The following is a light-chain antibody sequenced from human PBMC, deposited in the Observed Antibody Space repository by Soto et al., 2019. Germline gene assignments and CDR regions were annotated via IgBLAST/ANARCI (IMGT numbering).Light chain of an antibody. J-gene: IGKJ1*01. CDR1: QSISSW. CDR2: AAS. Sequence: DIQMTQSPSTLSASVGDRVTITCRASQSISSWLAWYQQKPGKAPKLLIYAASSLQSGVPARFSGSGSGTDFTLTISSLQPEDCATYYCQQSYSTPRTFGQGTKVDIK. CDR3: QQSYSTPRT. V-gene: IGKV1-39*01.